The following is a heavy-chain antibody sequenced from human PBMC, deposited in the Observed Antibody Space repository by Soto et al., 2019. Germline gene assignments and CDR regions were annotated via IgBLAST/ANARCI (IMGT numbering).Heavy chain of an antibody. J-gene: IGHJ6*02. CDR2: IRSKANSYAT. CDR1: GFTFSGSA. CDR3: TILTADMTIYYYGMDV. D-gene: IGHD4-17*01. Sequence: WGSLRLCCAAFGFTFSGSAMHWVLQASGKGLEWVGRIRSKANSYATAYAASVKGRFTISRDDSKNTAYLQMNSLKTEDTAVYYCTILTADMTIYYYGMDVWGQGTTVTVSS. V-gene: IGHV3-73*01.